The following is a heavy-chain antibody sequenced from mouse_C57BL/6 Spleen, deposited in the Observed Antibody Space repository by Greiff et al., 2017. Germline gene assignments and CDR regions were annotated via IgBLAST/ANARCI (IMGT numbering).Heavy chain of an antibody. CDR3: ARDYSNSYYFDY. Sequence: QVQLQQSGAELVRPGTSVKVSCKASGYAFTNYLIEWVKQRPGQGLEWIGVINPGSGGTNYNEKFKGKATLTADKSSNTAYMQLSSLTSEDSAVYFCARDYSNSYYFDYWGQGTTLTVSS. CDR1: GYAFTNYL. J-gene: IGHJ2*01. D-gene: IGHD2-5*01. CDR2: INPGSGGT. V-gene: IGHV1-54*01.